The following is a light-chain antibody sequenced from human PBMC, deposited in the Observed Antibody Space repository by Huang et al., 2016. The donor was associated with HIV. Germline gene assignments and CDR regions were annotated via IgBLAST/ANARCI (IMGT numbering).Light chain of an antibody. CDR1: QSISNF. V-gene: IGKV1-39*01. CDR2: GAS. Sequence: DIQVTQSPPFLSAFVGDRVTITCRTRQSISNFFNWYQYKPGKAPKLLIYGASILSRGVPSRFSGSGSGTDFALTISSLQREDIATYTCQEAYTPLGTFGQGTTVEL. J-gene: IGKJ1*01. CDR3: QEAYTPLGT.